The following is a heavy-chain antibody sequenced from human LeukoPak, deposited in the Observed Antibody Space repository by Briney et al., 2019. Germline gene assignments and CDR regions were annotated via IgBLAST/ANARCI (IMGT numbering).Heavy chain of an antibody. V-gene: IGHV2-5*02. CDR1: GFSLSTSGVG. Sequence: GSGPTLVNPTQTLTLTCTFSGFSLSTSGVGVGWIRQPPGKALEWLALIYWDDDKRYRPSLRNRLTITKDTSRNQVVLTMTNMDPVDTATYYCAHRNVVSVARHWFDPWGQGTLVTVSS. D-gene: IGHD2-2*01. CDR2: IYWDDDK. J-gene: IGHJ5*02. CDR3: AHRNVVSVARHWFDP.